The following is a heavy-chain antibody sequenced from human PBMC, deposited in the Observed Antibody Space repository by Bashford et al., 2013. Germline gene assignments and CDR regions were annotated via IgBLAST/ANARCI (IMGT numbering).Heavy chain of an antibody. CDR2: INPSGGST. Sequence: ASVKVSCKASGYTFIRYYMHWVRQAPGQGLEWMGIINPSGGSTSYAQKFQGRVTMTTDTYTSTAYMELRSLRSDDTAVYYCARDEYPVYKDSYGLDYWGQGTLVTVSS. V-gene: IGHV1-46*01. J-gene: IGHJ4*02. CDR1: GYTFIRYY. CDR3: ARDEYPVYKDSYGLDY. D-gene: IGHD5-18*01.